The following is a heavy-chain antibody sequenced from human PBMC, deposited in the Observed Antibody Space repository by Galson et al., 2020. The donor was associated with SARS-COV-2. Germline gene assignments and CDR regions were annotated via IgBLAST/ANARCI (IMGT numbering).Heavy chain of an antibody. CDR2: INHSGST. CDR1: GGSFSGYY. CDR3: ARGRVIMGYCSSTSCYGVGSYYYYYYMDV. D-gene: IGHD2-2*01. J-gene: IGHJ6*03. V-gene: IGHV4-34*01. Sequence: SATLSLTCAVYGGSFSGYYWSWIRQPPGKGLEWNGEINHSGSTNYNPSLKSRVTISVDTSKNQFSLKLSPVTAADTAVYYCARGRVIMGYCSSTSCYGVGSYYYYYYMDVWGKGTTVTISS.